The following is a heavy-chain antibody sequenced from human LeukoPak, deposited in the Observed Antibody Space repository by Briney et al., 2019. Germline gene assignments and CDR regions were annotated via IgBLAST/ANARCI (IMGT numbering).Heavy chain of an antibody. J-gene: IGHJ4*02. V-gene: IGHV3-20*04. CDR2: INLNGGST. D-gene: IGHD2-15*01. CDR1: AFNFDDYG. Sequence: GGSLRLSCAASAFNFDDYGMSWVRQVPGKGLEWVSGINLNGGSTGYADSVKGRFTISRDNAKNSLYLQMNSLRVEDTAFYYCARDSVVGVATWDYWGQGTLVTVSS. CDR3: ARDSVVGVATWDY.